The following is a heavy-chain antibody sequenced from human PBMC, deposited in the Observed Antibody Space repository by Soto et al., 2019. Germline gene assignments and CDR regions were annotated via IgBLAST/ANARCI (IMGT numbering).Heavy chain of an antibody. Sequence: PGQGLEYVSAISSNGGNTYYADSVKGRLTISRDNSKNTLYLQMSSLRAEDTAVYYCVNRVFFQAGDGRRSTVPVSAFLLNRSSDL. CDR3: VNRVFFQAGDGRRSTVPVSAFLLNRSSDL. CDR2: ISSNGGNT. V-gene: IGHV3-64D*06. J-gene: IGHJ2*01. D-gene: IGHD2-15*01.